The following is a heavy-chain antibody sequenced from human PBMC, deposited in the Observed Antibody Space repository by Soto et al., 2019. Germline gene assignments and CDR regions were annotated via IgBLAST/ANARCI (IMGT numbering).Heavy chain of an antibody. D-gene: IGHD3-10*01. J-gene: IGHJ6*03. V-gene: IGHV4-34*01. Sequence: SETLSLTCAVYGGSFSGYYWSWIRQPPGKGLEWIGEINHSGSTNYNPSLKSRVTISVDTSKNQFSLKLSSVTAADTAVYYCARSLLWFGSYYMDVWGKGTTVTVS. CDR1: GGSFSGYY. CDR3: ARSLLWFGSYYMDV. CDR2: INHSGST.